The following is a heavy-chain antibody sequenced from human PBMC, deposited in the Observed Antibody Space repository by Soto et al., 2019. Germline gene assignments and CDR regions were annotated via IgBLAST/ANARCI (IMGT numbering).Heavy chain of an antibody. D-gene: IGHD6-19*01. J-gene: IGHJ4*02. Sequence: QVQLVESGGGLVKPGGSLRLSCAASGFTFSDYYMSWIRQAPGKGLEWVSYISSSSSYTNYADSVKGRFTISRDNAKNSLYLQMNSLRAEDTAVYYCARGGQRIAVADYFDYWGQGTLVTVSS. CDR1: GFTFSDYY. V-gene: IGHV3-11*06. CDR2: ISSSSSYT. CDR3: ARGGQRIAVADYFDY.